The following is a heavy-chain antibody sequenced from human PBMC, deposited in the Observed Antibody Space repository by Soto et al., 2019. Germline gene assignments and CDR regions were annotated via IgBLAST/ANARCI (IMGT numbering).Heavy chain of an antibody. CDR2: IYYSGST. V-gene: IGHV4-59*01. Sequence: SETLSLTCTVSGGSISSYYWSWIRQPPGKGLEWIGYIYYSGSTNYNPSLKSRVTISVDTSKNQFSLKLSSVTAADTAVYYCARVYPDYYDSSGYRLNGMDVWGQGTTVTVSS. J-gene: IGHJ6*02. CDR1: GGSISSYY. D-gene: IGHD3-22*01. CDR3: ARVYPDYYDSSGYRLNGMDV.